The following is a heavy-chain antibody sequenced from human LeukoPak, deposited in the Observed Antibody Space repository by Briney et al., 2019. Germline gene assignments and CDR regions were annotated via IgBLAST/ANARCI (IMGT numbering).Heavy chain of an antibody. CDR2: IYYSGST. CDR3: ASEVVAAGTDY. V-gene: IGHV4-39*01. CDR1: GGSISSTNYY. Sequence: SETLSLTCSVSGGSISSTNYYWAWIRQPPGKGLEWIGSIYYSGSTYYNPSLKGRVIISLDTSKNQFSLTVSSVTAADRAVYYCASEVVAAGTDYWGQGTLVTVSS. J-gene: IGHJ4*02. D-gene: IGHD6-13*01.